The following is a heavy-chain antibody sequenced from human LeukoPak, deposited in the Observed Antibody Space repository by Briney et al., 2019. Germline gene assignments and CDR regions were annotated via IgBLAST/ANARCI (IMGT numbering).Heavy chain of an antibody. D-gene: IGHD6-13*01. CDR2: IYYSGST. CDR3: ARDTAQEGSKNY. V-gene: IGHV4-59*12. J-gene: IGHJ4*02. Sequence: PSETLSLTCTVSGGSLTYYYWTWIRQPPGRRPEWIGFIYYSGSTYYNPSLKSRVTISVDTSKNQFSLKLSSVTAADTAVYYCARDTAQEGSKNYWGQGTLVTVSS. CDR1: GGSLTYYY.